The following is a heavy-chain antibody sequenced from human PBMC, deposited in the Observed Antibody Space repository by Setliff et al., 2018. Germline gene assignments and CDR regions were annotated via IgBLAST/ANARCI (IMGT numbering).Heavy chain of an antibody. J-gene: IGHJ6*04. CDR1: GYTFTGYY. Sequence: ASVKVSCKASGYTFTGYYMHWVRQAPGQGLEWMGWINPNSGGTNYAQKFQGWVTMTRDTSISTAYMELSRLRSDDTAVYYCARDRGSSWYGNYYYYYGMDVWGKGTTVTVSS. CDR3: ARDRGSSWYGNYYYYYGMDV. D-gene: IGHD6-13*01. CDR2: INPNSGGT. V-gene: IGHV1-2*04.